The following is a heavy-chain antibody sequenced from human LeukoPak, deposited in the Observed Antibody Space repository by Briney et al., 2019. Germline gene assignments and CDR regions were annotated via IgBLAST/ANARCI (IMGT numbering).Heavy chain of an antibody. J-gene: IGHJ4*02. CDR2: INPSGGST. CDR1: GYTFTSYY. V-gene: IGHV1-46*01. D-gene: IGHD3-22*01. CDR3: ATKAYDSSGYYLQ. Sequence: ASVKVSCKASGYTFTSYYMHWVRQAPGQGLEWMGIINPSGGSTSYAQKFQGRVTMTRDTSTSTAYMELSSLRSEGTAVYYCATKAYDSSGYYLQWGQGTLVTVSS.